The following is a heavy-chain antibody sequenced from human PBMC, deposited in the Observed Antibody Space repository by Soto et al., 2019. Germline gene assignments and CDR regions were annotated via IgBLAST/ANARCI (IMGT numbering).Heavy chain of an antibody. CDR3: ARSDRAGTTLSCLFG. V-gene: IGHV3-11*01. CDR1: GFTFSDYY. CDR2: ISSSGSTI. Sequence: GGSLRLSCAASGFTFSDYYMSWIRQAPGKGLEWVSYISSSGSTIYYADSVKGRFTISRDNAKNSLYLQMNSLRAEDTAVYYCARSDRAGTTLSCLFGWGKGTTVTVSS. D-gene: IGHD1-1*01. J-gene: IGHJ6*04.